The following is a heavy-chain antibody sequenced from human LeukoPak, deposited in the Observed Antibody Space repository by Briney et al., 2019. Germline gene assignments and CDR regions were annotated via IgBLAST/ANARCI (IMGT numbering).Heavy chain of an antibody. J-gene: IGHJ4*02. Sequence: GSLRLSCEASGFTFSSYLMSWVRQAPGKGLEWVGNIKQDGSEKYYVDSVKGRFTISRDNAKNSLYVQMNSLRAEDTAVYYCARWGQSFDYWGQGTLVTVSS. CDR1: GFTFSSYL. CDR3: ARWGQSFDY. D-gene: IGHD1-26*01. CDR2: IKQDGSEK. V-gene: IGHV3-7*05.